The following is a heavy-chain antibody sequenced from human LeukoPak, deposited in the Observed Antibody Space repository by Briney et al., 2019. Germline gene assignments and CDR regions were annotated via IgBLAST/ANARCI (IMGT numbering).Heavy chain of an antibody. CDR1: GFTFSSYG. D-gene: IGHD6-19*01. V-gene: IGHV3-33*01. J-gene: IGHJ4*02. CDR2: IWYDGSNK. CDR3: ARAVAVETSFDY. Sequence: PGRSLRLSCAASGFTFSSYGMHWVRQAPGKGLEWVAVIWYDGSNKYYADSVKGRFTISRDNSKNTPYLQMNSLRAEDTAVYYCARAVAVETSFDYWGQGALVAASS.